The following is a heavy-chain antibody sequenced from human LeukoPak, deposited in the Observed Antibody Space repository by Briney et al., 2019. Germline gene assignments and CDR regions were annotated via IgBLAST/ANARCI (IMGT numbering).Heavy chain of an antibody. V-gene: IGHV3-7*03. D-gene: IGHD3-16*02. CDR3: ARDILSGMGAFDI. Sequence: GSLRLSCAASGFTFSSYWMSWVRQAPGKGLEWVANIKQDGSEKYYVDSVKGRFTISRDNAKNSLYLQMNSLRVEDTAVYYCARDILSGMGAFDIWGQGTMVTVSS. CDR2: IKQDGSEK. CDR1: GFTFSSYW. J-gene: IGHJ3*02.